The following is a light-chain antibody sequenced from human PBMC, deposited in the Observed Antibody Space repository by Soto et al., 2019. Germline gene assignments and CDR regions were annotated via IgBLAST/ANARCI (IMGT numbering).Light chain of an antibody. V-gene: IGKV3-11*01. CDR2: DAS. Sequence: EIVLTQSPATLSLSPGERATLPCRASQSVSRYLAWYQQKPGQAPRLLIYDASNRATGIPARFRGSGSGTDFTLTISSLEPEDFAVYYCQQRSNWPPTFGQGTKLEIK. CDR3: QQRSNWPPT. J-gene: IGKJ2*01. CDR1: QSVSRY.